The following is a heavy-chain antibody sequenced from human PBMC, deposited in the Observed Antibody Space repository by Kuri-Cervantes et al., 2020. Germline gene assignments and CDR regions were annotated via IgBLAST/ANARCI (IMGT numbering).Heavy chain of an antibody. V-gene: IGHV4-59*13. Sequence: SETLSLTCTVSGGSISSYYWSWIRQPPGKGLEWIGYIYYSGSTNYNPSLKSRVTISVDTSKNQFSLKLSSVTAADTAVYYYARFGDYDILTGFDYWGQGTLVTVSS. CDR3: ARFGDYDILTGFDY. CDR2: IYYSGST. J-gene: IGHJ4*02. D-gene: IGHD3-9*01. CDR1: GGSISSYY.